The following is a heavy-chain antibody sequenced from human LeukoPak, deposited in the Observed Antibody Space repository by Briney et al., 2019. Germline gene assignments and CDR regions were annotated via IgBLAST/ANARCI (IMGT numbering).Heavy chain of an antibody. Sequence: SVKVSCKASGGTFSSYAINWVRQAPGQGLEWMGRNIPIFDIANYADKFRGRVTLTADTSTNTAYMELIGLRSEDTAFYYCVRDLNYYDSQTAAHLDLWGRGPPITVSS. D-gene: IGHD3-16*01. CDR3: VRDLNYYDSQTAAHLDL. CDR2: NIPIFDIA. J-gene: IGHJ2*01. CDR1: GGTFSSYA. V-gene: IGHV1-69*04.